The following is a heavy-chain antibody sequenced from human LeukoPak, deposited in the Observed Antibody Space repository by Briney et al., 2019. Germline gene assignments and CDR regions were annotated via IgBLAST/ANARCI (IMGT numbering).Heavy chain of an antibody. CDR3: AKDGYYGSGSYYDYYCYYMDV. Sequence: GGSLRLSCAASGFTFSSYGMHWVRQAPGKGLEWVAFIRYDGSNKYYADSVKGRFTISRDNSKNTLYLQMNSLRAEDTAVYYCAKDGYYGSGSYYDYYCYYMDVWGKGTTVTISS. V-gene: IGHV3-30*02. D-gene: IGHD3-10*01. CDR2: IRYDGSNK. CDR1: GFTFSSYG. J-gene: IGHJ6*03.